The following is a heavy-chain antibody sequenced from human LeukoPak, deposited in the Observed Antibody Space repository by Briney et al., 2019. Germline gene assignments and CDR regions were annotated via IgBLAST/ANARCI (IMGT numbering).Heavy chain of an antibody. CDR2: IYDDGST. V-gene: IGHV4-59*01. J-gene: IGHJ6*01. Sequence: SETLSLTCTVSGGSISSYYWSWIRQSPGKGLEWIGYIYDDGSTRHNPSLKSRVTMSIDTSKNQFSLKLSSVTAADTAVYYCARATYYYHLDVWDQGTTVTVSS. CDR1: GGSISSYY. CDR3: ARATYYYHLDV.